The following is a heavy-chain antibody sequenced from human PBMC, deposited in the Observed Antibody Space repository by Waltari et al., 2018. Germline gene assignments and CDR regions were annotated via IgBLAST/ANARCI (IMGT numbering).Heavy chain of an antibody. CDR1: GGSITSGSYY. D-gene: IGHD6-25*01. J-gene: IGHJ5*02. Sequence: QVQLQESGPGLVKPSQTLSLTCTVSGGSITSGSYYWSWIRQPAGKGLEWIGRIDTSGSTNYSPSLKSRVTISVDTSKNQFSLKLSSVTAADTAVYYCVREGIYSSAKDARFDPWGQGTLVTVSS. V-gene: IGHV4-61*02. CDR2: IDTSGST. CDR3: VREGIYSSAKDARFDP.